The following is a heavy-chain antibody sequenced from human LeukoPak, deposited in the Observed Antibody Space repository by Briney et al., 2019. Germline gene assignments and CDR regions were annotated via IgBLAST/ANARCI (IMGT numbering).Heavy chain of an antibody. CDR1: GFTFSSYW. V-gene: IGHV3-74*01. CDR3: ARDRDYGDRFDY. D-gene: IGHD4-17*01. Sequence: GGSLRLSCAASGFTFSSYWMHWVRQAPGKGLVWVSRINSDGSRTSYADSVEGRFTISRDNAKNTLYLQMNSLRAEDTAVYYCARDRDYGDRFDYWGQGTLVTVSS. CDR2: INSDGSRT. J-gene: IGHJ4*02.